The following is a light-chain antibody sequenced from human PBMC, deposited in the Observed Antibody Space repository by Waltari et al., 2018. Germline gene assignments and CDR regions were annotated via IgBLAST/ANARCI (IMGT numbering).Light chain of an antibody. CDR1: LGLCHY. CDR3: QQYTDYPFT. Sequence: DIQMTQSPSAMSASVGDRVTITCRPSLGLCHYLAWFQQKAGKVPERLISAAFSLQSGVSARCSGSGSETEFTLTISSLQPEDFATYYCQQYTDYPFTFGPGTKVDIK. J-gene: IGKJ3*01. V-gene: IGKV1-17*03. CDR2: AAF.